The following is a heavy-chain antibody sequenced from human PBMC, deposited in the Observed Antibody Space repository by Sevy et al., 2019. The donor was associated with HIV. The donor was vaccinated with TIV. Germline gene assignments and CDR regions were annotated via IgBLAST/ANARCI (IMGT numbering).Heavy chain of an antibody. CDR1: GGSISSYY. Sequence: SETLSLTCTVSGGSISSYYWSWIRQPPGKGLEWIGYIYYSGSTNYNPSLKSRVTILVDTSKNQFSLKLSSVTAADTAVYYCARGVYYDYIWGSYRYQFDYWGQGTLVTVSS. CDR3: ARGVYYDYIWGSYRYQFDY. CDR2: IYYSGST. J-gene: IGHJ4*02. V-gene: IGHV4-59*01. D-gene: IGHD3-16*02.